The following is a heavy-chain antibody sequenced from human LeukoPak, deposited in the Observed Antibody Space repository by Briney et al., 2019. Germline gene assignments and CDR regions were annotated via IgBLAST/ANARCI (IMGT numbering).Heavy chain of an antibody. V-gene: IGHV3-30-3*01. CDR2: ISYDGSNK. J-gene: IGHJ4*02. CDR3: ARDMTTVTTGDY. D-gene: IGHD4-17*01. CDR1: GFTLSSYA. Sequence: GGSLRLSCAASGFTLSSYAMHWVRQAPGKGLEWVAVISYDGSNKYYADSVKGRFTISRDNSKNTLYLQLNSLRAEDTAVYYCARDMTTVTTGDYWGQGTLVTVSS.